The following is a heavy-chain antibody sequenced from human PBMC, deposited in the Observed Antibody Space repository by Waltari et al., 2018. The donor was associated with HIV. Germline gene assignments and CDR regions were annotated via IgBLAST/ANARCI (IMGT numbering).Heavy chain of an antibody. CDR3: AKVTRIAVAGTMDY. CDR2: IIGSGGST. J-gene: IGHJ4*02. V-gene: IGHV3-23*01. D-gene: IGHD6-19*01. Sequence: EVCLLESGGGLEQPGGSLRLVCAASGLTLSSDAITWVRPVPGQGLGWVSSIIGSGGSTFEADSVEGRFTVPRDNPKNTLQLQMNSLRAEETALYYCAKVTRIAVAGTMDYWGQGTLVTVSS. CDR1: GLTLSSDA.